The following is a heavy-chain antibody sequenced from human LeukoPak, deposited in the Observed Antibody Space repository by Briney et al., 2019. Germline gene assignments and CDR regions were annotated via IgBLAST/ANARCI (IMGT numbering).Heavy chain of an antibody. CDR3: ARHDDFLSPYDY. V-gene: IGHV4-4*02. CDR2: ISHTGSV. J-gene: IGHJ4*02. D-gene: IGHD3-3*01. CDR1: GGSINSDYW. Sequence: SETLSLTCAVSGGSINSDYWWTWVRPSPGKGLEWIGEISHTGSVNYNLSLESRVTISTDKSKNQFSLMLRSVAAADTAVYYCARHDDFLSPYDYWGQGVLVTVSS.